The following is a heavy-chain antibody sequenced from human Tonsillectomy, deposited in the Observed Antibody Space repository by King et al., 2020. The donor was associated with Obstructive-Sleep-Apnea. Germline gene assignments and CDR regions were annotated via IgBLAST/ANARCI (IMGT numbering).Heavy chain of an antibody. V-gene: IGHV4-39*07. J-gene: IGHJ4*02. CDR1: GGSISSTNYY. CDR2: IYYSGSA. D-gene: IGHD3-9*01. CDR3: ARTTRSNYNILTGDFDY. Sequence: QLQESGPGLVKPSETLSLTCTVSGGSISSTNYYWGWIRQPPGKGLEWIGSIYYSGSAYYTPSLKSLVTISVDTSKNQFSLKLRSVTAADTAVYYCARTTRSNYNILTGDFDYWGQGTLVTVSS.